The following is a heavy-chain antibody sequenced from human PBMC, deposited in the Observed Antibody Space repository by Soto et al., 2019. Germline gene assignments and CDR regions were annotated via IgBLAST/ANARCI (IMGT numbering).Heavy chain of an antibody. Sequence: SETLSLTCAVSGGSISSSVYSWKWIRQPPGKGLEWIGYIYHSGNTYYNPSLKSRVTISVDRSKNQFSLKLSSVTAADTAVYYCARADSYDYGDYGPFDYWGQGTLVTVSS. CDR3: ARADSYDYGDYGPFDY. CDR1: GGSISSSVYS. D-gene: IGHD4-17*01. J-gene: IGHJ4*02. V-gene: IGHV4-30-2*01. CDR2: IYHSGNT.